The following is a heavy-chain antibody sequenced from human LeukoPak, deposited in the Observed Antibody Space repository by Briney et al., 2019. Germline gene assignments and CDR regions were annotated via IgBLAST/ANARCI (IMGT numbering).Heavy chain of an antibody. J-gene: IGHJ4*02. CDR3: AKDPILPSYYYDSSGYYDY. D-gene: IGHD3-22*01. CDR2: ISGSGGST. CDR1: GFTFSSSA. V-gene: IGHV3-23*01. Sequence: GGSLRLSCAASGFTFSSSAMSWVRQAPGKGLEWVSAISGSGGSTYYADSVKGRFTISRDNSKNTLYLQMNSLRAEDTAVYYCAKDPILPSYYYDSSGYYDYWGQGTLVTVSS.